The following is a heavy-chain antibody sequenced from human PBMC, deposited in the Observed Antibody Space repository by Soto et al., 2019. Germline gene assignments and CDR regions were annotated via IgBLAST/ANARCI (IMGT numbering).Heavy chain of an antibody. Sequence: GGSLRLSCAASGFTFSNDAMSWVRQAPGKGLEWVSGIVNSGGSTYYADSVKGRFTISRDNSRDTLFLQMNGLRAEDTALYYCAKGVSSPSPWGQGTLVTVSS. D-gene: IGHD6-13*01. CDR1: GFTFSNDA. CDR3: AKGVSSPSP. J-gene: IGHJ5*02. CDR2: IVNSGGST. V-gene: IGHV3-23*01.